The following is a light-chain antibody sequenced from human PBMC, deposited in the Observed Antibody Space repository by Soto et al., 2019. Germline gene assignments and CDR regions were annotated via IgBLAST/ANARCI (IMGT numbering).Light chain of an antibody. Sequence: EMVMTQSPATLSVSPGERVTLSCRASESVHRNLAWYQQKPGQGPSLLIYYASTRATDVPDRFTGSGSGTEFTLTISSLQSEDSGVYHCQHYNNWPPTFGPGTKVAIK. CDR1: ESVHRN. V-gene: IGKV3-15*01. CDR3: QHYNNWPPT. J-gene: IGKJ3*01. CDR2: YAS.